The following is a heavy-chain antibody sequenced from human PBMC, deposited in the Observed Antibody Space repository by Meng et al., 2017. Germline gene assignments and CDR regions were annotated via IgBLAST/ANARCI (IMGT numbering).Heavy chain of an antibody. J-gene: IGHJ4*02. CDR1: GFTVSSYA. CDR2: ISGSGGST. Sequence: QRVECAGGLDQPGGSLSSSCVASGFTVSSYAMSWFRQAPGKGLVWFSAISGSGGSTYYAASVKGRFTISRDNSKNTLYLQMNSLRAEDTAVYYCAKRGARQWLGGTFYIDYWGQGTLVTVSS. CDR3: AKRGARQWLGGTFYIDY. D-gene: IGHD6-19*01. V-gene: IGHV3-23*04.